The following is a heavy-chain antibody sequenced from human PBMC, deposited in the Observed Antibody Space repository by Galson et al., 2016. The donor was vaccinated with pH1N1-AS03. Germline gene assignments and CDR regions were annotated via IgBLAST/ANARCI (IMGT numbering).Heavy chain of an antibody. CDR2: ISYDGSYK. CDR1: GFTSNTYW. V-gene: IGHV3-30*18. Sequence: SLRLSCAASGFTSNTYWMHWVRQAPGKGLEWVSVISYDGSYKNYADSVKGRFSISRDNSKNTLYLQMNSLRAEDTAVYYCAKDRRAGNWRGSDYWGQGTLVTVSS. D-gene: IGHD5-24*01. J-gene: IGHJ4*02. CDR3: AKDRRAGNWRGSDY.